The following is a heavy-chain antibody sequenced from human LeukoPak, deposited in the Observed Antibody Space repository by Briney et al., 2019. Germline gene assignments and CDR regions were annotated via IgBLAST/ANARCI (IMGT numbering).Heavy chain of an antibody. D-gene: IGHD3-22*01. CDR2: LYYSGST. J-gene: IGHJ3*02. CDR1: GGPIWRFY. CDR3: ARVKDDSSGYSHDAFDI. V-gene: IGHV4-59*01. Sequence: SETLSLTCTVSGGPIWRFYWSWIRQPPGEGLEWIGYLYYSGSTKYNPSLESRVTISVDTSKNQFSLKLSSVTAADTAVYYGARVKDDSSGYSHDAFDIWGQGTMVTVSS.